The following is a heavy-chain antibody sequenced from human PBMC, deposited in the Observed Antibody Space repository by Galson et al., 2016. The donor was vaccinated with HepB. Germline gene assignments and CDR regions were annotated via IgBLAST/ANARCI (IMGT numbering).Heavy chain of an antibody. CDR2: INPNSGGT. CDR3: AKRDIVTSMDV. Sequence: SVKVSCKASGYTFTGFYIHWVRQAPGQGLEWLGWINPNSGGTNYAQKFQGRVTMTRDTSISTAYMELSGLRSDDTAVFYCAKRDIVTSMDVWGKGTTVTVSS. J-gene: IGHJ6*04. CDR1: GYTFTGFY. D-gene: IGHD2-15*01. V-gene: IGHV1-2*02.